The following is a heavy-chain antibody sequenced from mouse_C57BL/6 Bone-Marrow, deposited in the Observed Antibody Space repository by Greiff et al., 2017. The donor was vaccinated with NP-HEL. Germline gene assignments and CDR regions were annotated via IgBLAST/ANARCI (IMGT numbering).Heavy chain of an antibody. D-gene: IGHD3-3*01. Sequence: VQLQQSDAELVKPGASVKISCKVSGYTFTDHTIHCMKQRPEQSLEWIGYIYPRDGSTKYNEKFKGKATLTADKSSSTAYMQLNSLTSEDSAVYFCAREGDSPYYFDYWCQGTTLTVSS. V-gene: IGHV1-78*01. CDR3: AREGDSPYYFDY. CDR1: GYTFTDHT. CDR2: IYPRDGST. J-gene: IGHJ2*01.